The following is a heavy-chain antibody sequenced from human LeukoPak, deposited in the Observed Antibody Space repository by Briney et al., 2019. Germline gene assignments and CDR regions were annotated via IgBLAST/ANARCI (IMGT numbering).Heavy chain of an antibody. J-gene: IGHJ4*02. V-gene: IGHV4-38-2*02. CDR1: GYSISSGYY. CDR3: ARRSGYYYGRVDFDY. Sequence: SSETLSLTCTVSGYSISSGYYWGWIRQSPGKGLEWIGNIYHTGSTYYNPSLKSRVTISVDTSKNQFSLKLSSVTAADTAVYYCARRSGYYYGRVDFDYWGQGTLVTVSS. CDR2: IYHTGST. D-gene: IGHD3-22*01.